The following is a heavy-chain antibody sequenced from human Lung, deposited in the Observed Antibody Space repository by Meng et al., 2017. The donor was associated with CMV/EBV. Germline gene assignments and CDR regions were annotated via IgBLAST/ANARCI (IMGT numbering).Heavy chain of an antibody. D-gene: IGHD3-22*01. J-gene: IGHJ4*02. Sequence: AVQVTCXASGGTFSSYASSWVRHPAGQVLEWMGGIIAVRGIAKYAQKFQGRVTITADKYTSKAYMKQSSLRSEDTAVYYCARDPDSSGYYPLDYWGQGTLVTVSS. CDR1: GGTFSSYA. V-gene: IGHV1-69*10. CDR3: ARDPDSSGYYPLDY. CDR2: IIAVRGIA.